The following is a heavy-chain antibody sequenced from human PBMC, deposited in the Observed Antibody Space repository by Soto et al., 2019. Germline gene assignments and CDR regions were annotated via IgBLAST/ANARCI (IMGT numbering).Heavy chain of an antibody. V-gene: IGHV4-59*08. D-gene: IGHD2-2*01. CDR2: IYYSGST. J-gene: IGHJ6*02. CDR1: GGSISSYY. Sequence: PSETLSLTCTVSGGSISSYYWSWIRQPPGKGLEWIGYIYYSGSTNYNPSLKSRVTISVDTSKNQFSLKLSSVTAADTAVYYCGRQPGHCGSTTCFGYYSVDVWGQGTTVTGSS. CDR3: GRQPGHCGSTTCFGYYSVDV.